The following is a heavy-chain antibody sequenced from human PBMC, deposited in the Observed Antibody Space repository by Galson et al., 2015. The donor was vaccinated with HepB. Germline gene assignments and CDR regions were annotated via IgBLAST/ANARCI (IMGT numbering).Heavy chain of an antibody. D-gene: IGHD3-22*01. CDR2: INPSGGST. CDR1: GYTFTSYY. CDR3: ASRPSFYDSSGYYFDY. Sequence: SVKVSCKASGYTFTSYYMHWVRQAPGQGLEWMGIINPSGGSTSYAQKFQGRVTMTRDTSTSTVYMELSSLRSEDTAVYYCASRPSFYDSSGYYFDYWGQGTLVTVSS. V-gene: IGHV1-46*01. J-gene: IGHJ4*02.